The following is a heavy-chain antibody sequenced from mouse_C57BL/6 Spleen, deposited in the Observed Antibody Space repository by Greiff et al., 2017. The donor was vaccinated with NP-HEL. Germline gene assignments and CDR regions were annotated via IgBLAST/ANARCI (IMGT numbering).Heavy chain of an antibody. Sequence: EFQLQQSGPELVKPGASVKISCKASGYTFTDYYMNWVKQSHGKSLEWIGDINPNNGGTSYNQKFKGKATLTVDKSSSTAYMELRSLTSEDSAVYYCSDYPFAYWGQGTLVTVSA. CDR3: SDYPFAY. V-gene: IGHV1-26*01. CDR1: GYTFTDYY. J-gene: IGHJ3*01. D-gene: IGHD2-4*01. CDR2: INPNNGGT.